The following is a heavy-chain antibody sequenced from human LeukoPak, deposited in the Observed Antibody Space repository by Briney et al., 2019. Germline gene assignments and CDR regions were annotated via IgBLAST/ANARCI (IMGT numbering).Heavy chain of an antibody. Sequence: ASVKVSCKASGYTFTGYYMHWVRQAPGQGREWMGWINPNSGGTNYAQKFQGRVTMTRDTSISTAYMELSRLRSDDTAVYYCARDLHAIFVAAAGPNGDAFDIWGQGTMVTVSS. J-gene: IGHJ3*02. D-gene: IGHD6-13*01. V-gene: IGHV1-2*02. CDR2: INPNSGGT. CDR1: GYTFTGYY. CDR3: ARDLHAIFVAAAGPNGDAFDI.